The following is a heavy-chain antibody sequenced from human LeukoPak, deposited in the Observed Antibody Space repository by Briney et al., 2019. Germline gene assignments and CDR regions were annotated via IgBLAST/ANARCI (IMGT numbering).Heavy chain of an antibody. V-gene: IGHV3-33*01. D-gene: IGHD7-27*01. CDR3: ASVQRPGEPYFDY. CDR2: IWYDGSNK. CDR1: GFTFSSSG. J-gene: IGHJ4*02. Sequence: GGSLRLSCAASGFTFSSSGMHWVRQAPGKGLEWVAVIWYDGSNKYYADSVKGRFTISRDNSKNTLYLQMNSLRAEGTAVYYCASVQRPGEPYFDYWGQGTLVTVSS.